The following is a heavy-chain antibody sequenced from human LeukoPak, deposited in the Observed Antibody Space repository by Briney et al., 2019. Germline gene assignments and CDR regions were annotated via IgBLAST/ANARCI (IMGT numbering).Heavy chain of an antibody. V-gene: IGHV3-64*01. J-gene: IGHJ4*02. CDR2: ISSNGGST. D-gene: IGHD3-10*01. CDR1: GFTFSSYA. CDR3: ARAHDLYGSGSYYISPSDY. Sequence: GGSLRLSRAASGFTFSSYAMHWVRQAPGKGLEYVSAISSNGGSTYYANSVKGRFTISRDNSKNTLYLQMGSLRAEDMAVYYCARAHDLYGSGSYYISPSDYWGQGSLVTVSS.